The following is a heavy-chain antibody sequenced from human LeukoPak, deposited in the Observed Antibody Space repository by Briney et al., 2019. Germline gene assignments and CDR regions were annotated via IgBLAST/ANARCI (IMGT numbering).Heavy chain of an antibody. D-gene: IGHD3-22*01. CDR3: ARVLNYYDSSGYYFSY. Sequence: GGSLRLSCAASGFTFSSYEMNWVRQAPGKGLEWVSYISSSGSTIYYADSVKGRFTISRDNAKNSLYLQMNSLRAEDTAVYYCARVLNYYDSSGYYFSYWGQGTLVTVSS. J-gene: IGHJ4*02. V-gene: IGHV3-48*03. CDR2: ISSSGSTI. CDR1: GFTFSSYE.